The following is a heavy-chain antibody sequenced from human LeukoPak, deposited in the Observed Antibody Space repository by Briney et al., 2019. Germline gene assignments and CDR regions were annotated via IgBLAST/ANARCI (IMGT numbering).Heavy chain of an antibody. CDR2: INPNSGGT. CDR1: GYTFTGYY. D-gene: IGHD3-9*01. V-gene: IGHV1-2*02. CDR3: ARDMDYDILTGYAN. J-gene: IGHJ4*02. Sequence: ASVKVSCKASGYTFTGYYMHWVRQAPGQGLEWMGWINPNSGGTNHAQKFQGGVTMTRDTSISTAYMELSRLRSDDTAVYYCARDMDYDILTGYANWGQGTLVTVSS.